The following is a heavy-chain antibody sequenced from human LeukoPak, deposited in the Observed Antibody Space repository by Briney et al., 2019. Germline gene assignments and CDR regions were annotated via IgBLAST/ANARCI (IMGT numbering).Heavy chain of an antibody. V-gene: IGHV3-23*01. CDR3: AKAGDYSYFDY. Sequence: PGGSLRLSCAASGFTFTYYAMNWVRQAPGKGLEWVSAISGSDGSTYYADSVKGRFTISRDNPKNTLYLQMNSLRAEDTAVYYCAKAGDYSYFDYWGQGTLVTVSS. J-gene: IGHJ4*02. CDR1: GFTFTYYA. CDR2: ISGSDGST. D-gene: IGHD4-11*01.